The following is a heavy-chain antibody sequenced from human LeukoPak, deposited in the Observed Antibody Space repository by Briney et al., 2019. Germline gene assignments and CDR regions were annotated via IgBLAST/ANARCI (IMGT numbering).Heavy chain of an antibody. J-gene: IGHJ6*02. Sequence: GASVKVSCKASGYTFTSYDINWVRQATGQGLEWMGWMNPNSGNTGYAQKFQGRVTMTRNTSISTAYMELSSLRSEDTAVYYCARRGPGGFGYYYYGMDVWGQGTTVTVSS. CDR2: MNPNSGNT. CDR3: ARRGPGGFGYYYYGMDV. D-gene: IGHD3-16*01. V-gene: IGHV1-8*01. CDR1: GYTFTSYD.